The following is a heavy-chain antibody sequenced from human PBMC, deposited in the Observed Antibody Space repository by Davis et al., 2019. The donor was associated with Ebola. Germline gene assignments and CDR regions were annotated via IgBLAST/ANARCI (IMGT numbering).Heavy chain of an antibody. J-gene: IGHJ5*02. CDR2: IYYSGST. V-gene: IGHV4-31*03. CDR1: GGSISSDGYY. D-gene: IGHD2-2*01. CDR3: ARNLLGYCSSTSCHSFDP. Sequence: SETLSLTCTVSGGSISSDGYYWSWIRQHPGKGLEWIGYIYYSGSTYYNPSLKSRVTISVDTSKNQFSLKLSSVTAADTAVYYCARNLLGYCSSTSCHSFDPWGQGTLVTVSS.